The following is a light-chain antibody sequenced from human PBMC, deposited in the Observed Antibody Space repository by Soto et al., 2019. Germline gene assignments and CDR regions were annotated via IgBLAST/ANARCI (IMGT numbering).Light chain of an antibody. V-gene: IGKV1-5*01. CDR3: LHDYNYPRT. CDR1: QSISRW. CDR2: DAS. Sequence: DIQMTQSPSTLTASVGDRVTITCRASQSISRWLAWHQQKPGKAPKLLVYDASSLESGVPSRFSGSGSGTDFSLSIRSLQPEDSATYYCLHDYNYPRTFGQGTKVDIK. J-gene: IGKJ1*01.